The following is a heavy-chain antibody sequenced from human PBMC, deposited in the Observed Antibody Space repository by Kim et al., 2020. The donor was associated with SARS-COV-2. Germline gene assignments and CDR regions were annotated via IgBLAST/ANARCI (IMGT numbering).Heavy chain of an antibody. CDR1: GGSISSYY. Sequence: SETLSLTCTVSGGSISSYYWNWIRQPPGRGLEWIGYIYHSGSTNYNPSLKSRGTMSVDTSKNQVSLKLSSVTAAYTAIYYCARRDGGSSWKYWYFDLWGRGTLVTVSS. J-gene: IGHJ2*01. V-gene: IGHV4-59*08. CDR3: ARRDGGSSWKYWYFDL. D-gene: IGHD6-13*01. CDR2: IYHSGST.